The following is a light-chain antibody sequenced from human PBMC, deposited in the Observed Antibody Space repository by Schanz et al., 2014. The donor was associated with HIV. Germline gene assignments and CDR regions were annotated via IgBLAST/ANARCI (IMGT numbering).Light chain of an antibody. CDR1: SSDVGGYNY. CDR3: LSYAGNNNLI. CDR2: DVT. Sequence: QSALTQPPSASGSPGQSVTISCTGTSSDVGGYNYVSWYQQHPGKAPKLMIYDVTKRPSGVPDRFSGSKSGNTASLTVSGLQAEDEADYYCLSYAGNNNLIFGGGTKLTVL. J-gene: IGLJ2*01. V-gene: IGLV2-8*01.